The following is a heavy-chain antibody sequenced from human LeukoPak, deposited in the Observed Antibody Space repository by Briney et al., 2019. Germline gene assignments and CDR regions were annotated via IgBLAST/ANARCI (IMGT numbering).Heavy chain of an antibody. J-gene: IGHJ4*02. V-gene: IGHV3-7*01. D-gene: IGHD5-12*01. Sequence: GGSLRLSCAASGFRFSGYWMTWVRQAPGKGLEWVANIKGDGSETSYVTSVRGRFTISRDNSRNTLYLQMNSLRAEDTAVYYCACSGYPCDWGQGTLVTVSS. CDR2: IKGDGSET. CDR1: GFRFSGYW. CDR3: ACSGYPCD.